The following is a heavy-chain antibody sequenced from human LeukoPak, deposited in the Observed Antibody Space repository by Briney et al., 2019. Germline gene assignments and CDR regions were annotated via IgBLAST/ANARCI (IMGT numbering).Heavy chain of an antibody. CDR3: ARRADSSWYEV. V-gene: IGHV5-51*01. J-gene: IGHJ4*02. D-gene: IGHD6-13*01. CDR1: GYSFTNYW. Sequence: GESLKISCKGSGYSFTNYWIGWVRQMPGKSLEWMGIIYPGDSDTRYSPSFQGQVTISADKSISTAYLQWSSLKASDTAMYYCARRADSSWYEVWGQGTLVTVSS. CDR2: IYPGDSDT.